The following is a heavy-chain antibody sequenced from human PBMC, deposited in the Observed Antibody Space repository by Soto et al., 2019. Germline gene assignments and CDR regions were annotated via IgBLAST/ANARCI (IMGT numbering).Heavy chain of an antibody. Sequence: GASVKVSCKASGGTFSSYAISWVRQAPGQGLEWMGGIIPIFGTANYAQKFQGRVTITADESTSTAYMELSSLRSEDTAVYYCARDVRGIAVAGNYYYYGMDVWGQGTTVTVSS. V-gene: IGHV1-69*13. J-gene: IGHJ6*02. CDR1: GGTFSSYA. CDR3: ARDVRGIAVAGNYYYYGMDV. CDR2: IIPIFGTA. D-gene: IGHD6-19*01.